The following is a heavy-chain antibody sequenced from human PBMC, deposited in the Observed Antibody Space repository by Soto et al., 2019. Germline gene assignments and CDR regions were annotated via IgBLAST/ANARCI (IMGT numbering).Heavy chain of an antibody. D-gene: IGHD3-3*01. V-gene: IGHV3-74*01. Sequence: GGSLRLSCAASGFTFSSYWMHWVRQAPGKGLVWVSRINSDGSSTSYADSVKGRFTISRDNAKNTLYLQMNSLRAEATAVYYCARGGYDFWSGYRTDVYYCYGMDVWGKGTTVTVSS. CDR1: GFTFSSYW. J-gene: IGHJ6*04. CDR2: INSDGSST. CDR3: ARGGYDFWSGYRTDVYYCYGMDV.